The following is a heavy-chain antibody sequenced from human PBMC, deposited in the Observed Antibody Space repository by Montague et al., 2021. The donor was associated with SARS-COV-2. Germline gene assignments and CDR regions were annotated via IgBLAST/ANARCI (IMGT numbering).Heavy chain of an antibody. CDR2: IYHHRST. V-gene: IGHV4-34*01. D-gene: IGHD2-8*01. Sequence: SETLSLTCTVYGVSFNDYYWSWIRQPPGKGLEWVGEIYHHRSTNYNPSLKTRVAISVDTSKNQFSLKLTSVTAADTAVYYCARCPQFDALNGVLDYWGQGTLVTVSS. J-gene: IGHJ4*02. CDR3: ARCPQFDALNGVLDY. CDR1: GVSFNDYY.